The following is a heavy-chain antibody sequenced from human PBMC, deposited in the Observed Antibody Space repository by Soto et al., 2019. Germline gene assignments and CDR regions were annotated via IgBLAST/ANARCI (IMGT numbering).Heavy chain of an antibody. V-gene: IGHV3-48*01. J-gene: IGHJ4*02. CDR1: GFTFSSYS. CDR2: ISSSSSTI. Sequence: PGGSLRLSCAASGFTFSSYSMNWVRQAPGKGLEWVSYISSSSSTIYYADSVKGRFTISRDNAKNSLYLQMNSLRAEDTAVYYCADIGGYDSVGGAYWGQGALVTVSS. CDR3: ADIGGYDSVGGAY. D-gene: IGHD3-16*01.